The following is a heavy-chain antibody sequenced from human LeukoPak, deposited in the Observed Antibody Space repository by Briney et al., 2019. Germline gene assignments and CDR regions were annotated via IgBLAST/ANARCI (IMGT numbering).Heavy chain of an antibody. CDR1: GVSTSSSRYY. V-gene: IGHV4-39*02. CDR2: IYYSGST. J-gene: IGHJ4*02. D-gene: IGHD4-17*01. Sequence: PSETLSLTCTVSGVSTSSSRYYWGWIRQPPGKGLEWIGSIYYSGSTYYNPSLKSRVTISVDTSKNQFSLKLSSVTAADTAVYYCVREGEYGEDYYWGQGAQVIVST. CDR3: VREGEYGEDYY.